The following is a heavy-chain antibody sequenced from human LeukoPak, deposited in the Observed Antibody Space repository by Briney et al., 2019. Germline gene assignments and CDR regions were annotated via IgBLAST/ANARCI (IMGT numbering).Heavy chain of an antibody. CDR3: ARFSNAHGVKFDY. J-gene: IGHJ4*02. D-gene: IGHD2-8*01. V-gene: IGHV4-31*03. CDR2: IYYSGTA. CDR1: GGSISSGDFY. Sequence: SETLSLTCTVSGGSISSGDFYWRWARQHPEKGLEWIGYIYYSGTAYYNPSLKSRVTMSVDTSKNQFSLKLDSVTAADTAVYYCARFSNAHGVKFDYWGQGTLVTVSS.